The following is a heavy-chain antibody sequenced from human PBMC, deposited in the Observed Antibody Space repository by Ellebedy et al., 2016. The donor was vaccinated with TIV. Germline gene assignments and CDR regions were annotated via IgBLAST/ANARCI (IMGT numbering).Heavy chain of an antibody. D-gene: IGHD4-17*01. J-gene: IGHJ5*02. V-gene: IGHV3-7*03. CDR2: IKQDGSEK. Sequence: GESLKISCAASGFTFSSYWVSWVRQAPGKGLEWVANIKQDGSEKYYVDSVKGRFTISRDNAKNSLYLQMNSLRAEDTAVYYCARLQMTTTFNWFDPWGQGTLVTVSS. CDR3: ARLQMTTTFNWFDP. CDR1: GFTFSSYW.